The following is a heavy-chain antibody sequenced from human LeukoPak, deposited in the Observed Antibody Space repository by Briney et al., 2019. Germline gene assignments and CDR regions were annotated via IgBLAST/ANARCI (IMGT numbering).Heavy chain of an antibody. J-gene: IGHJ6*03. D-gene: IGHD1-20*01. Sequence: PSETLSLTCTVSGGSISSYYWSWIRQPAGKGLEWIGRIYSSGSTNYNPSLKSRVTMSVATSKNQFSLKLSSVTAADTAAYYCARGYNWVSPTRKFYYMDVWGKGTTVIVPS. CDR2: IYSSGST. CDR3: ARGYNWVSPTRKFYYMDV. CDR1: GGSISSYY. V-gene: IGHV4-4*07.